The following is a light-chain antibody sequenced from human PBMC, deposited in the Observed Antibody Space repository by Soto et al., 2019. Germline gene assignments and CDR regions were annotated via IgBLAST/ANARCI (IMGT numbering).Light chain of an antibody. J-gene: IGKJ1*01. V-gene: IGKV3-20*01. CDR1: QTISSGY. CDR2: GSS. Sequence: EVVLTQSPGTLSLSPGERATLSCRASQTISSGYLAWYQQKSGQTPRLLIYGSSSRASDIPHRFSGSGSGTDFTLTISRLEPEDFAVYYCQQYARSPWTFGQGTKLEIK. CDR3: QQYARSPWT.